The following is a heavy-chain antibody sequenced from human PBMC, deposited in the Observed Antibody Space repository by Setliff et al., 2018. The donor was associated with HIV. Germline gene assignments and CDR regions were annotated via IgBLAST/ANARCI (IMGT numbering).Heavy chain of an antibody. V-gene: IGHV4-39*01. CDR2: VFYNGST. CDR3: SRHGTYYNLFDY. D-gene: IGHD3-10*01. J-gene: IGHJ4*02. CDR1: GGSMTTSSYS. Sequence: PSETLSLTCTVSGGSMTTSSYSWSWLRQPPGKGLEWIGSVFYNGSTLYNPSLKSRLTLSVDTSKNQFSLKMHSVTAADTSLYYCSRHGTYYNLFDYWGQGRPVTVS.